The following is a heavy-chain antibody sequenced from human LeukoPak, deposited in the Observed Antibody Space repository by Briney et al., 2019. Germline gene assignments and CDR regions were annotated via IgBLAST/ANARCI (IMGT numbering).Heavy chain of an antibody. CDR3: ARGPYSGSYYLHYYYYYMDV. J-gene: IGHJ6*03. CDR1: GFTLSSYS. V-gene: IGHV3-48*04. Sequence: GGSLRLSCAASGFTLSSYSMTWVRQAPGKGLEWVSYISSSGSTIYYADSVKGRFTISRDNAKNSLYLQMNSLRAEDTAVYYCARGPYSGSYYLHYYYYYMDVWGKGTTVTISS. CDR2: ISSSGSTI. D-gene: IGHD1-26*01.